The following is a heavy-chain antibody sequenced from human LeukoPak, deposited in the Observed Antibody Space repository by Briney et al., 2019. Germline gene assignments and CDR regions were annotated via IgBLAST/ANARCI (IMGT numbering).Heavy chain of an antibody. CDR1: GFTFSRNW. Sequence: GGSLRLSCAASGFTFSRNWMSWVRQAPGKGLEWVANIKPDGSEKDYVDSVKGRFTISRDNAKNSLYLQMNSLRGEDTAVYYCARRDGYNTFYFEYWGQGTLVTVSS. D-gene: IGHD5-24*01. CDR3: ARRDGYNTFYFEY. V-gene: IGHV3-7*01. CDR2: IKPDGSEK. J-gene: IGHJ4*02.